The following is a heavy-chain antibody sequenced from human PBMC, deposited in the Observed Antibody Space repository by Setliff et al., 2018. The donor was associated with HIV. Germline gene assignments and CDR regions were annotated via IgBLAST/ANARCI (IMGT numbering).Heavy chain of an antibody. CDR1: GGSIRSGGYY. J-gene: IGHJ6*01. CDR3: ARSNPDILSGYY. Sequence: SETLSLTCSVSGGSIRSGGYYWSWIRQHPGKGLEWIGYIYDSGTTDHNPSLESRVTISLDTSKSHFSLRLTSVTAADTAVYYCARSNPDILSGYY. CDR2: IYDSGTT. V-gene: IGHV4-31*03. D-gene: IGHD3-9*01.